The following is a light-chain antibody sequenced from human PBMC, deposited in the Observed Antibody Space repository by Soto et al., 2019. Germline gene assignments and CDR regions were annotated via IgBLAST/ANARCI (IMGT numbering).Light chain of an antibody. CDR2: SNN. CDR1: SSNIGSNT. CDR3: AAWDDSLNGYV. V-gene: IGLV1-44*01. Sequence: QSGLTQPPSASGTPGQRGTISCSGSSSNIGSNTVNWYQQLPGTAPKLLIYSNNQRPSGVPDRFSGSKSGTSASLAISGLQSEDEADYYCAAWDDSLNGYVFGTGTKLTVL. J-gene: IGLJ1*01.